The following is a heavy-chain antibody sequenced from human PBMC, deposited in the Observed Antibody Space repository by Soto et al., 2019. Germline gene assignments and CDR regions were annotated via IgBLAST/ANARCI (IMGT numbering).Heavy chain of an antibody. CDR1: GGSISGFY. J-gene: IGHJ6*02. Sequence: QVQLQESGPGLVKPSETLSLTCTVSGGSISGFYWSWIRQPPGKGLEWIGYIYYSGSTNYNPSLKSRVTISVDTSKNQFSLKLSSVTAADTAVYYCAKDPVYYYYGMDVWGQGTTVTVSS. CDR2: IYYSGST. CDR3: AKDPVYYYYGMDV. V-gene: IGHV4-59*01.